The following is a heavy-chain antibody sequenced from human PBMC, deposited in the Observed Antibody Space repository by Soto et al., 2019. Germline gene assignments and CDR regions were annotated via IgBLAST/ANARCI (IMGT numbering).Heavy chain of an antibody. CDR1: GYTFTSYG. J-gene: IGHJ4*02. V-gene: IGHV1-18*01. Sequence: QVQLVQSGAEVKKPGASVKVSCKASGYTFTSYGISWVRQAPGQGLEWMGWINVYNGNTNYAQKLQGRVTMTTATPTRKAYLDLRSLRSDDTAGYFCARATSRGEYDYWGQGTLVTVSS. CDR3: ARATSRGEYDY. D-gene: IGHD3-10*01. CDR2: INVYNGNT.